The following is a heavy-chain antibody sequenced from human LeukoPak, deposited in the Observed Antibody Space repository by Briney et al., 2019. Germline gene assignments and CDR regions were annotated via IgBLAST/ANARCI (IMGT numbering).Heavy chain of an antibody. V-gene: IGHV3-21*01. J-gene: IGHJ4*02. CDR2: ISSSSTYI. D-gene: IGHD2-2*01. Sequence: GGSLRLSCAASGFSISSYSMNWVRQAPGKGLEWVSSISSSSTYIYYADSVRGRFTNSRDNAKNSLILQMNSLRAEDTGVYFCARVWSPPYTSSWPDYFDHWGQGTLVTVSS. CDR1: GFSISSYS. CDR3: ARVWSPPYTSSWPDYFDH.